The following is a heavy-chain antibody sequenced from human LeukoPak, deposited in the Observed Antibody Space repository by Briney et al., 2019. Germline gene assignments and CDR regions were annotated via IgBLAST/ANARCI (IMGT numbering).Heavy chain of an antibody. CDR1: GGSISSSSYY. CDR2: IYYSGST. V-gene: IGHV4-39*07. D-gene: IGHD4-17*01. J-gene: IGHJ3*02. Sequence: PSETLSLTCTVSGGSISSSSYYWGWIRQPPGKGLEWIGSIYYSGSTYYNPSLKSRVTISVDTSKNQFSLKLSSVTAADTAVYYCARFTVTSAFDIWGQGTMVTVSS. CDR3: ARFTVTSAFDI.